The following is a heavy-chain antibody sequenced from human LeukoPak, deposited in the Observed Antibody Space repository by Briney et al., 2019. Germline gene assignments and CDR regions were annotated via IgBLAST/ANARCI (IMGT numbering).Heavy chain of an antibody. Sequence: GGSLRLSCAASGFTFSSYAMSWVRQAPGKGLEWVSAISGSGGSTYYADSVKGRFTISRDNSKNTLNLQMNSLRAEDTAVYYCAKDSGGELFFDYWGQGTLVTVSS. J-gene: IGHJ4*02. CDR3: AKDSGGELFFDY. V-gene: IGHV3-23*01. CDR2: ISGSGGST. CDR1: GFTFSSYA. D-gene: IGHD3-10*01.